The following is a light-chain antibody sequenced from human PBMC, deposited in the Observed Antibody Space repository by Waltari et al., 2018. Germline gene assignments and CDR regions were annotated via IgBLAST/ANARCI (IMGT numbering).Light chain of an antibody. CDR2: RAS. CDR3: QQYGFSPEYT. Sequence: EIVLTQSPGTLSLSTGERATLSCRASQSVSSNYLAWYKQKPCQAPRLLISRASSRATGVPDRFNGSGSGTDFTLTISRLEPEDFAMYYCQQYGFSPEYTFGQGTKLEIK. CDR1: QSVSSNY. J-gene: IGKJ2*01. V-gene: IGKV3-20*01.